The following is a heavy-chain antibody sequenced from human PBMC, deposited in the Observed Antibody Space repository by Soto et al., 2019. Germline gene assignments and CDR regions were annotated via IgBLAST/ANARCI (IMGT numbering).Heavy chain of an antibody. J-gene: IGHJ5*02. Sequence: QVQLVQSGAEVKKPGASVKVSCKDSGYTFTGYYMHWVRQAPGQGLEWMGWINPNSGGTNYAQKFQGWVTMTRDTFISPSYGAMSRLRSADTAVYYCARGPSYGNWLDPGGQGTLVTVAS. CDR2: INPNSGGT. V-gene: IGHV1-2*04. CDR1: GYTFTGYY. CDR3: ARGPSYGNWLDP. D-gene: IGHD4-17*01.